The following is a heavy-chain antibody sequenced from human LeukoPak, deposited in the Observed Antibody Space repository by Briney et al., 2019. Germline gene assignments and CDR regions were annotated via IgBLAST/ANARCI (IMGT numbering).Heavy chain of an antibody. J-gene: IGHJ6*02. CDR2: IKNDGAVK. CDR1: GFTFSYHW. V-gene: IGHV3-7*03. Sequence: GGSLRLSCAASGFTFSYHWITWVRQAPGKGLEWVANIKNDGAVKNYVDSVKGRFTISRDNAKNSLYLQMNSLRAEDTAVYYCAKANKTVRYYGMDVWGQGTTVTVSS. CDR3: AKANKTVRYYGMDV.